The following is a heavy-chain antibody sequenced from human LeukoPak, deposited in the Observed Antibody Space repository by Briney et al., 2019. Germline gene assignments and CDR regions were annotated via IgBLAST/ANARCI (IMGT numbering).Heavy chain of an antibody. CDR2: INPNSGGT. V-gene: IGHV1-2*02. CDR1: GYTFTGYY. CDR3: ARAITRGAQPLFGY. Sequence: ASVKVSCKASGYTFTGYYTHWVRQAPGQGLEWIGWINPNSGGTNYAQKFQGRVTMTRDTSISTAYMELSRLRSDDTAVYYCARAITRGAQPLFGYWGQGTLVTVSS. D-gene: IGHD3-10*01. J-gene: IGHJ4*02.